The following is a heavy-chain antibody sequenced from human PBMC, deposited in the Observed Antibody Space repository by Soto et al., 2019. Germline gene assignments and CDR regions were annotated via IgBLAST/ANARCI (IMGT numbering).Heavy chain of an antibody. V-gene: IGHV3-30*18. J-gene: IGHJ3*02. CDR3: AKLITMVRGVIMDAFDI. Sequence: GGSLRLSCAASGFTFSSYDIHWVRQAPGKGLEWVALISYDGNNKYYADSVKGRFTISRDNSKNTLYLQMNSLRAEDTAVYYYAKLITMVRGVIMDAFDIRGQGTMVTVS. CDR2: ISYDGNNK. CDR1: GFTFSSYD. D-gene: IGHD3-10*01.